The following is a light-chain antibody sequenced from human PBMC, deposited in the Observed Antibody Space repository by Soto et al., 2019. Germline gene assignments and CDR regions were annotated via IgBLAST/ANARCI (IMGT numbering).Light chain of an antibody. CDR1: SSDVGGYNY. V-gene: IGLV2-14*01. Sequence: QSALTQPASVSWSPGQSITISCTGTSSDVGGYNYVSWYQQHPGKAPKLMIYDVSNRPSGVSNRFSGSKSGNTASLTISGLQAEDEADYYCSSYTSSSLVFGTGTKVTVL. J-gene: IGLJ1*01. CDR2: DVS. CDR3: SSYTSSSLV.